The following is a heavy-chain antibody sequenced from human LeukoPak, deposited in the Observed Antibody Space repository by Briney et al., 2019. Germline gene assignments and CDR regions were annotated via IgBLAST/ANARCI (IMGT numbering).Heavy chain of an antibody. CDR2: INHSGST. Sequence: SETLSLTCTVSGGSINNYYWRWVRQPPGKGLEWIGEINHSGSTNYNPSLKSRVTISVDTSKNQFSLKLSSVTAADTAVYYCVRSANWIDPFDPWGQGTLVTVSS. D-gene: IGHD1-1*01. J-gene: IGHJ5*02. V-gene: IGHV4-34*01. CDR3: VRSANWIDPFDP. CDR1: GGSINNYY.